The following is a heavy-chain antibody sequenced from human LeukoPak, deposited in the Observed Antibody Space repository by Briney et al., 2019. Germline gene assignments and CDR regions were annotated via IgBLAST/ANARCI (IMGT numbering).Heavy chain of an antibody. Sequence: PAGSLRLSCAASGFTFSSYVMSWVRQAPGKGLEWVSGISGSGDNTYYADSVKGRFTISRDNSKNTLYMQMNSLRAEDTAVYYCAKSHGSGFDYWGQGTLVTVSS. D-gene: IGHD3-10*01. V-gene: IGHV3-23*01. CDR1: GFTFSSYV. J-gene: IGHJ4*02. CDR2: ISGSGDNT. CDR3: AKSHGSGFDY.